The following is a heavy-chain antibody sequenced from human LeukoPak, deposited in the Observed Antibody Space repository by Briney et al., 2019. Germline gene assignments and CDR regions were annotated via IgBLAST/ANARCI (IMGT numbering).Heavy chain of an antibody. CDR2: TYYRSKWYN. Sequence: SQTLSLTFAISGDSVSSNSAAWNWLRQSPSRGLEWLGSTYYRSKWYNDYAVSVKIRITINPDTSKNQFSLQLNSVTPEDTAVYYCARDYYDSSGYYVKVFDYWGQGTLVTVSS. CDR1: GDSVSSNSAA. D-gene: IGHD3-22*01. J-gene: IGHJ4*02. CDR3: ARDYYDSSGYYVKVFDY. V-gene: IGHV6-1*01.